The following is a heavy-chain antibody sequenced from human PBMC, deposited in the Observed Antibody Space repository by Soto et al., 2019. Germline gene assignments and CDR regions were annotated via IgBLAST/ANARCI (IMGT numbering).Heavy chain of an antibody. J-gene: IGHJ6*02. CDR2: IIPIFGTA. D-gene: IGHD3-10*01. Sequence: SVKVSCKSSGGTFSSYAISWVRQAPGQGLEWMGGIIPIFGTANYAQKFQGRVTITADESTSTAYMELSSLRSEDTAVYYCAREAYYYGSGRPLYYYYGMVVWGQGTTVTVSS. CDR3: AREAYYYGSGRPLYYYYGMVV. V-gene: IGHV1-69*13. CDR1: GGTFSSYA.